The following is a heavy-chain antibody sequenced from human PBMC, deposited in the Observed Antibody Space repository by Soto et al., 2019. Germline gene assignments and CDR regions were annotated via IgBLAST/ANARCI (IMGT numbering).Heavy chain of an antibody. J-gene: IGHJ4*02. Sequence: QVQLVQSGAEVKKPGASVKVSCKASGYTFTSYAMHWVRQAPGQRLEWMGWINAGNGNTKQSQKFQGRVPITRDTPAGTASMELSSLRSEDTSVYFCARSAPPIDYWGQGTLVTVSS. CDR3: ARSAPPIDY. CDR1: GYTFTSYA. V-gene: IGHV1-3*01. CDR2: INAGNGNT.